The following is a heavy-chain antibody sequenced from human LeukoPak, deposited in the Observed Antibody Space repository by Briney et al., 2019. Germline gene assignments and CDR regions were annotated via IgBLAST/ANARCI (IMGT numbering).Heavy chain of an antibody. J-gene: IGHJ5*02. V-gene: IGHV1-46*01. Sequence: ASVKVSCKASGGTFSSYAISWVRQAPGQGPEWMGVISPTGGSTTYAQKFQDRLTLTRDMSTSTDYLELSSLRSEDTAVYYCARDNSVRDEAWWFNPWGQGALVTVSS. D-gene: IGHD5-24*01. CDR1: GGTFSSYA. CDR2: ISPTGGST. CDR3: ARDNSVRDEAWWFNP.